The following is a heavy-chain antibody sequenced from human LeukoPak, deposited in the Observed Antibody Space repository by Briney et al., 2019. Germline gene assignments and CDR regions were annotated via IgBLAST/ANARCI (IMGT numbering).Heavy chain of an antibody. V-gene: IGHV3-74*01. CDR1: GFTFGSYW. Sequence: GGSLRLSCAASGFTFGSYWMHWVRQAPGKGLVWVSRINTDGGSTTYADSVKGRFTISRDNAKNTLYLQMNSLRAEDTAVYYCAKDRIPATRRIDYWGQGTLVTVSS. CDR2: INTDGGST. CDR3: AKDRIPATRRIDY. J-gene: IGHJ4*02. D-gene: IGHD6-25*01.